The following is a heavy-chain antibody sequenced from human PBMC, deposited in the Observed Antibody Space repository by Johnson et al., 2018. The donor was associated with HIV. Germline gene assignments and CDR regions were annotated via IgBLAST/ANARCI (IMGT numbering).Heavy chain of an antibody. CDR2: ISYDGSNK. CDR3: ARDRGSSSLGAFDI. CDR1: GFTFSSYA. D-gene: IGHD6-6*01. J-gene: IGHJ3*02. V-gene: IGHV3-30*04. Sequence: VQLVESGGGLVQPGGSLRLSCAASGFTFSSYAMHWVRQAPGKGLEWVAVISYDGSNKYYADSVKGRFTISRDNSKNTLYLQMNSLRAEDTAVYYCARDRGSSSLGAFDIWGQGTMVTVSS.